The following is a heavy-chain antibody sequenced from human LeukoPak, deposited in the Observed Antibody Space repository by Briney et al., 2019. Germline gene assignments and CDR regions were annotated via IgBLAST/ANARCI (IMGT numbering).Heavy chain of an antibody. J-gene: IGHJ4*02. D-gene: IGHD2-8*01. CDR1: GYRFISSG. CDR2: ISGDNGNT. CDR3: ARDDCINGVCYVGDS. Sequence: ASVKVSCKASGYRFISSGINWVRQAPGQGPEWTGWISGDNGNTHYAQRFQGRVTMTTDTSTDTAYMELRSLTSDDTAVYYCARDDCINGVCYVGDSWGQGTLVTVSS. V-gene: IGHV1-18*01.